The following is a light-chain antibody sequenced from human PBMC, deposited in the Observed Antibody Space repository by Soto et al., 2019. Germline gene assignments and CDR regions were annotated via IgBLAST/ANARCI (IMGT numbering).Light chain of an antibody. J-gene: IGKJ3*01. V-gene: IGKV3-11*01. Sequence: EIVLTQSPATLSLSPGERATLSCRASQSVSSYLAWYQQKPGQAPRLLIYDASNRATGIPARFSGSGSGTDFTLTISSLGPEDFAVDYCQQRSNWPRLTFGPGAKVHIK. CDR2: DAS. CDR1: QSVSSY. CDR3: QQRSNWPRLT.